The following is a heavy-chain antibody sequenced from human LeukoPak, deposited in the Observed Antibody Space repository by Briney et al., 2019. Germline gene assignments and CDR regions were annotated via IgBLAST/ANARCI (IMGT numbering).Heavy chain of an antibody. Sequence: SSQTLSLTCTVSGGSISSGGYYWSWIRQPPGKGLEWIGYIYHSGSTYHNPSLKSRVTISVDRSKNQFSLKLSSVTAADTAVYYCARAHSGYKGYFDYWGQGTLVTVSS. CDR2: IYHSGST. J-gene: IGHJ4*02. D-gene: IGHD5-12*01. CDR1: GGSISSGGYY. CDR3: ARAHSGYKGYFDY. V-gene: IGHV4-30-2*01.